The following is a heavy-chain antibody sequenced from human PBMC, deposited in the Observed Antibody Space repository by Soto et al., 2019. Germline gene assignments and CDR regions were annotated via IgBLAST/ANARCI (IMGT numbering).Heavy chain of an antibody. CDR3: VRERAPFDAFDI. J-gene: IGHJ3*02. CDR2: IWSNGRNT. V-gene: IGHV3-33*01. CDR1: GFTCSGCG. Sequence: PGGSLRLSCGAAGFTCSGCGMRWVRTAPGKGLEWVAVIWSNGRNTYYADSVKGRFTFSRDNAKNTLYLQMNSLRVEDTALYYCVRERAPFDAFDIWGQGTMVTVSS.